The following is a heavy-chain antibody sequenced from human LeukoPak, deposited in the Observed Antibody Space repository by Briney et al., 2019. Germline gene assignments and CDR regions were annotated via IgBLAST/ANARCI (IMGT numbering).Heavy chain of an antibody. CDR2: IYYSGST. CDR3: ARSSPDYGSGSYYYFDY. J-gene: IGHJ4*02. Sequence: SETLSLTCTVSGGSISSGGYYWSWIRQHPGKGLEWIGYIYYSGSTYYNPSLKSRVTISVDTSKNQFSLKLSSVTAADTAVYYCARSSPDYGSGSYYYFDYWGQGTLVTVSS. V-gene: IGHV4-31*03. D-gene: IGHD3-10*01. CDR1: GGSISSGGYY.